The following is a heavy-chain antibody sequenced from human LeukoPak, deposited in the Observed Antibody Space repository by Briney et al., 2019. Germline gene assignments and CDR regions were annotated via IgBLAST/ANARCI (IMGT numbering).Heavy chain of an antibody. J-gene: IGHJ3*02. D-gene: IGHD6-19*01. CDR3: VIVWFREVAGTGAFDI. CDR1: GGSLSSYY. CDR2: IYYSGST. Sequence: PSETLSLTCIVPGGSLSSYYWSWIWQPPGKGLEWIGYIYYSGSTNYNPSLKSRVTISVDTSKNQFSLKLSSVTAADTAVYYCVIVWFREVAGTGAFDIWGQGTMVTVSS. V-gene: IGHV4-59*01.